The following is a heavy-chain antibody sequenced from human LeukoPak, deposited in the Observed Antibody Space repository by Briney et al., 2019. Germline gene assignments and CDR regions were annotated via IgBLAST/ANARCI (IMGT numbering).Heavy chain of an antibody. CDR3: ARSDWFDP. V-gene: IGHV3-74*01. CDR1: GFTFSTSW. CDR2: INGGGTTT. J-gene: IGHJ5*02. Sequence: GGPLRLSCAASGFTFSTSWMNWVRQPPGKGLVWVSRINGGGTTTTYADSVKGRFTISRDNAKNTLYLQMNSLRAEDTAVYYCARSDWFDPWGQGTLVTVSS.